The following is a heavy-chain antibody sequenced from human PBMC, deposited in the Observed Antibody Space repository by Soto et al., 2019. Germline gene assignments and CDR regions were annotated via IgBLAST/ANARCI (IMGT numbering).Heavy chain of an antibody. CDR3: AREVVTAPNWFDP. J-gene: IGHJ5*02. D-gene: IGHD2-21*02. V-gene: IGHV4-30-4*01. CDR1: GGSISSGDYY. CDR2: IYYSGST. Sequence: SETLSLTCTVSGGSISSGDYYWSWIRQPPGKGLEWIGYIYYSGSTYYNPSLKSRVTISVDTSKNQFSLKLSSVTAADTAVYYCAREVVTAPNWFDPWGQGTLVTVSS.